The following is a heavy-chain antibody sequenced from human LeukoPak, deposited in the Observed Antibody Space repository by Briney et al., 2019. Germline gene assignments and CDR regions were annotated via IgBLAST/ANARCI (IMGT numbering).Heavy chain of an antibody. J-gene: IGHJ6*02. CDR2: ISGSGGST. CDR3: AWSSYYPYSDMDV. D-gene: IGHD3-3*01. V-gene: IGHV3-23*01. Sequence: GGSLRLSCAASGFTFSSYAMSWVRQAPGKGLEWVSAISGSGGSTYYADSVKGRFTISRDNSKNRMYLQMNSLRAEDTAVYYCAWSSYYPYSDMDVWGQGTTVTVSS. CDR1: GFTFSSYA.